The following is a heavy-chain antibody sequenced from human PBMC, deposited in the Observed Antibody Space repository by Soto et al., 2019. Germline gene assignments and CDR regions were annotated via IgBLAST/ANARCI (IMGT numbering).Heavy chain of an antibody. CDR2: ISSGSSYI. V-gene: IGHV3-21*01. CDR3: ARSVRGGLCY. D-gene: IGHD1-1*01. CDR1: GFSFSSYS. J-gene: IGHJ4*02. Sequence: EVQLVESGGGLVKPGGSLRLSCAASGFSFSSYSMSWVRQAPGKGLEWVSSISSGSSYIYYADTVKGRCTISRDNAKNSLYLQMNRLRAEDTAVYYCARSVRGGLCYWGQGTLVTVSS.